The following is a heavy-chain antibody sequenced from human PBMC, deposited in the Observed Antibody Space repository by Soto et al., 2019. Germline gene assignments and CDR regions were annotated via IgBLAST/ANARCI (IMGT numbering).Heavy chain of an antibody. D-gene: IGHD2-15*01. CDR1: GITLSDYW. CDR2: INSDGSSI. CDR3: ARRGYCGGGSCSALGDP. J-gene: IGHJ5*02. Sequence: EVQLVESGGGLVQPGGSLRLSCAASGITLSDYWMHWVRQAPGKGLVWVLRINSDGSSISYADSVKGRFTISRDNAKNTVYLQMNSLGAEDTAMYYCARRGYCGGGSCSALGDPWGQGTLVTVSS. V-gene: IGHV3-74*01.